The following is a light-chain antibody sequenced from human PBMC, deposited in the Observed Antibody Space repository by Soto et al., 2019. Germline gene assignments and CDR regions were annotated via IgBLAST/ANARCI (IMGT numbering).Light chain of an antibody. CDR2: SNN. V-gene: IGLV1-44*01. J-gene: IGLJ1*01. CDR1: SSNIGSKT. CDR3: AAWDDTLKGFV. Sequence: QSVLTQPPSASGTPGQRVTISCSGSSSNIGSKTVNWYQQLPGAAPKLLIYSNNQRPSGVPDRFSGSKSGTSASLAIRGLQSEDEADYFCAAWDDTLKGFVFGPGTKLTVL.